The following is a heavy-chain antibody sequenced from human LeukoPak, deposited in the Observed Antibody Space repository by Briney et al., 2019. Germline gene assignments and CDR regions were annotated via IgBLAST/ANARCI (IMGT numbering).Heavy chain of an antibody. CDR3: SRAYYYYMDV. CDR2: IYSGGST. V-gene: IGHV3-53*01. J-gene: IGHJ6*03. CDR1: GFTVSSNY. Sequence: QTGGSLRLSCAASGFTVSSNYMSWVRQAPGKGLEWVSVIYSGGSTYYADSVKGRFTISRDNSKNTLYLQMNSLRAEDTAVYYCSRAYYYYMDVWGKGTTVTISS.